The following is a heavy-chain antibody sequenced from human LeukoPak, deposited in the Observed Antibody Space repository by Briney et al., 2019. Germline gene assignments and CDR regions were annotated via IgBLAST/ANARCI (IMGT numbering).Heavy chain of an antibody. CDR3: AKQELLWFGPSDY. D-gene: IGHD3-10*01. J-gene: IGHJ4*02. Sequence: PGGSLRLSCAASGFIFRNYAMSWVRQAPGKGLDWVAAIGGSGSSTYYADSVKGRFTISRDNSKNTLYLQMSSLRADDTALYYCAKQELLWFGPSDYWGQGNLVTVSS. CDR2: IGGSGSST. CDR1: GFIFRNYA. V-gene: IGHV3-23*01.